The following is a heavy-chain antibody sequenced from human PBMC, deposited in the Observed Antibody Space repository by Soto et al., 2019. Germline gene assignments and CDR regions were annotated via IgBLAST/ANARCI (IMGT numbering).Heavy chain of an antibody. CDR3: ARESPSYSSGWQINAFDI. CDR2: IWYDGSNK. CDR1: GFTFSSYG. J-gene: IGHJ3*02. D-gene: IGHD6-19*01. Sequence: QVQLVESGGGVVQPGGSLRLSCAASGFTFSSYGMHWVRQAPGKGLEWVAVIWYDGSNKYYADSVKGRFTISRDNSKNTLYLQMNSLRAEDTAVYYCARESPSYSSGWQINAFDIWGQGTMVTVSS. V-gene: IGHV3-33*01.